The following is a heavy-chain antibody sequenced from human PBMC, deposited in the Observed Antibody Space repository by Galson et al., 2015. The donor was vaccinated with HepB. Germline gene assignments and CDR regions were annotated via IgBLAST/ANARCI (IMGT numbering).Heavy chain of an antibody. CDR1: GFRFSSYG. Sequence: SLRLSCAVSGFRFSSYGMSWVRQAPGKGLEWVSSISGGSSYISYADSVKGRFTISRDNARHSLYLQMNSLRAEDTAAYYCARDGYDSGTYHYYLDFWGQGALVTVSS. CDR2: ISGGSSYI. CDR3: ARDGYDSGTYHYYLDF. J-gene: IGHJ4*02. V-gene: IGHV3-21*01. D-gene: IGHD3-22*01.